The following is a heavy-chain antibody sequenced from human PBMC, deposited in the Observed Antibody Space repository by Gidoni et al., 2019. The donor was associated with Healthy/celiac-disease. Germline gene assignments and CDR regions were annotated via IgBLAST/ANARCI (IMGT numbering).Heavy chain of an antibody. V-gene: IGHV3-30*03. D-gene: IGHD2-15*01. CDR3: ARGGGGAFDI. Sequence: QVQLVESGGGVVQPGRSLRLSCAASGFTFSSYGMHWVRQAPGKGLEWVEVISYDGSNKYYADSVKGRFTISRDNSKNTLYLQMNSLRAEDTAVYYCARGGGGAFDIWGQGTMVTVSS. CDR1: GFTFSSYG. CDR2: ISYDGSNK. J-gene: IGHJ3*02.